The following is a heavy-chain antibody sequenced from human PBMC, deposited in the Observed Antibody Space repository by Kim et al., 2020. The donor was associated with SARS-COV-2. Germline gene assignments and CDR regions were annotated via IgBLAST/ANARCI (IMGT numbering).Heavy chain of an antibody. CDR3: AKDRHRTTVVTLFDY. CDR2: ISGSGGST. J-gene: IGHJ4*02. Sequence: GGSLRLSCAASGFTFSSYAMSWVRQAPGKGLEWVSAISGSGGSTYYADSVKGRFTISRDNSKNTLYLQMNSLRAEDTAVYYCAKDRHRTTVVTLFDYWGQGTLVTVSS. V-gene: IGHV3-23*01. D-gene: IGHD4-17*01. CDR1: GFTFSSYA.